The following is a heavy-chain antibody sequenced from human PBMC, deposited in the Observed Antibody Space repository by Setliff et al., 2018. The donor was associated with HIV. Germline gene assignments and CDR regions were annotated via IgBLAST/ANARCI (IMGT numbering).Heavy chain of an antibody. V-gene: IGHV4-34*01. CDR1: GESCSGYY. CDR2: IIYNRGT. CDR3: ARGEGLCGGGDCFPLAYFDY. Sequence: PSEALSLTCAVYGESCSGYYWSWIRQSPGQGLEWIGEIIYNRGTNYKPSLKRRVSISLDTSKNQFSLKLTSVTAADTAIYYCARGEGLCGGGDCFPLAYFDYGGRGTRVIGSS. J-gene: IGHJ4*02. D-gene: IGHD2-21*02.